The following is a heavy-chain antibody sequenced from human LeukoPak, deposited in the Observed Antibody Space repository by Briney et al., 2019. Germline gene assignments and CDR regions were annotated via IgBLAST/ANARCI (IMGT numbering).Heavy chain of an antibody. V-gene: IGHV4-59*01. CDR2: IYYSGST. Sequence: SETLSLTCTVSGGSISSYYWSWIRQPPGKGLEWIGYIYYSGSTNYNPSLKSRVTISVDTSKNQFSLKLSSVTAADTAVYYCARLTSSGHSYGYYYYYGMDVWGQGTTVTVSS. D-gene: IGHD5-18*01. CDR3: ARLTSSGHSYGYYYYYGMDV. CDR1: GGSISSYY. J-gene: IGHJ6*02.